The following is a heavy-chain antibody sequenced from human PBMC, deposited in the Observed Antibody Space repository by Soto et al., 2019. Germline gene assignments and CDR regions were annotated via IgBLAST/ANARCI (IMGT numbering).Heavy chain of an antibody. CDR1: GFTFSSYA. CDR2: ISGSGGST. V-gene: IGHV3-23*01. D-gene: IGHD3-9*01. CDR3: AKSSRAGDPYYDILTGYYGPDY. Sequence: GGSLRLSCAASGFTFSSYAMSWVRQAPGKGLEWVSAISGSGGSTYYADSVKGRFTISRDNSKNTLYLQMNSLRAEDTAVYYCAKSSRAGDPYYDILTGYYGPDYWGQGTLVTVSS. J-gene: IGHJ4*02.